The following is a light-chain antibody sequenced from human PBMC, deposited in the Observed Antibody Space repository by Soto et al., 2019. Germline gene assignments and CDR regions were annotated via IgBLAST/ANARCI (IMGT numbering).Light chain of an antibody. CDR1: SSDVGGYNY. Sequence: QSVLTQPASVSGSPGQSITISCTGTSSDVGGYNYVSWYQQHPGKAPKLMIYDVSNRPSGVSNRFSGSKSGNTASLTISGLQAEDEADYYCSSYTSSSTLDVVLGGGTQLTVL. CDR3: SSYTSSSTLDVV. CDR2: DVS. V-gene: IGLV2-14*01. J-gene: IGLJ2*01.